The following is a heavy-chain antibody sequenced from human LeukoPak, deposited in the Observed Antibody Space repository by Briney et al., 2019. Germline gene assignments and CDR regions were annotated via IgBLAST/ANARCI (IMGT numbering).Heavy chain of an antibody. CDR3: ARCRHGNCDYFDY. V-gene: IGHV4-4*07. Sequence: SQTPSPTCTVSGGSFTSDYSSWIRQPAGKGREWIGRFYTSGTTNYNPSLKSRVTMSADTSKNQFSLKLRSVTAADTAVYYCARCRHGNCDYFDYWGQGTLVTVSS. CDR1: GGSFTSDY. CDR2: FYTSGTT. D-gene: IGHD1-7*01. J-gene: IGHJ4*02.